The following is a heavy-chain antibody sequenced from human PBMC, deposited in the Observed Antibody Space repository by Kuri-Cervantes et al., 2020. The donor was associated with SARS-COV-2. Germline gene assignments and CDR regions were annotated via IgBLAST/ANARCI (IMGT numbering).Heavy chain of an antibody. CDR3: AREGGDILVDGMDV. D-gene: IGHD2-2*01. CDR1: GFTFSSYS. V-gene: IGHV4-34*01. CDR2: INHSGST. J-gene: IGHJ6*02. Sequence: ESLKISCAASGFTFSSYSMNWVRQAPGKGLEWIGEINHSGSTNYNPSLKSRVTISVDTSKNQFSLKLSSVTAADTAAYYCAREGGDILVDGMDVWGQGTTVTVSS.